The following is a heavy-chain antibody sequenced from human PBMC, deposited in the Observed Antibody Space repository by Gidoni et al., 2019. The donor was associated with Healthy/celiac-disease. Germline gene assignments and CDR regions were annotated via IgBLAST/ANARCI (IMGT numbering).Heavy chain of an antibody. CDR2: INWNGGST. CDR3: ARTFSGSYQYYFDY. V-gene: IGHV3-20*04. CDR1: GFPFDDYG. J-gene: IGHJ4*02. D-gene: IGHD1-26*01. Sequence: EVQLVESGGGVVRPGGSLRPSCAASGFPFDDYGMSWVRQAPGKGLECVSGINWNGGSTGYADSVKGRFTISRDNAKNSLYLQMNSLRAEDTALYYCARTFSGSYQYYFDYWGQGTLVTVSS.